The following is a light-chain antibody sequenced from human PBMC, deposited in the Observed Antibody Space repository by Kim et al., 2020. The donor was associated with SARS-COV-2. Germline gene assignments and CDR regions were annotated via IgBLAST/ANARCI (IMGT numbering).Light chain of an antibody. V-gene: IGLV3-1*01. CDR1: KLGDKY. CDR3: QAWDSSLYV. J-gene: IGLJ1*01. CDR2: QDS. Sequence: SVSQGQTASITCSGDKLGDKYACWYQQKPGQSPVLVIYQDSKRPSGIPERFSGSNSGNTATLTISGTQAMDEADYYCQAWDSSLYVFGTGTKVTVL.